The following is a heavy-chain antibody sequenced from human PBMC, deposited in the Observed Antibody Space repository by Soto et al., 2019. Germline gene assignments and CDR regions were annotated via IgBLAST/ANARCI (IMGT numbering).Heavy chain of an antibody. CDR2: IWYDGSNK. D-gene: IGHD3-9*01. J-gene: IGHJ4*02. CDR3: ARGGYFDWLLPLFY. CDR1: GFTFSSYG. V-gene: IGHV3-33*01. Sequence: PGGSLRLSCAASGFTFSSYGMHWVRQAPGKGLEWVAVIWYDGSNKYYADSVKGRFTVSRDNSKNTLYLQMNSLRAEDTAVYYCARGGYFDWLLPLFYWGQGTLVTVSS.